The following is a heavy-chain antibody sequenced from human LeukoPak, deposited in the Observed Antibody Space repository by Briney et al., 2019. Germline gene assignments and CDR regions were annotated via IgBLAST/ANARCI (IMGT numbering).Heavy chain of an antibody. CDR2: TYYRSKWIN. D-gene: IGHD3-16*01. J-gene: IGHJ4*02. V-gene: IGHV6-1*01. CDR3: TRGSYFDN. CDR1: GDSFSSNSAS. Sequence: SQTLSLTCGLSGDSFSSNSASWTWIRQSPSRGLEWLGRTYYRSKWINDYAISVTGRITISPDTSKNQFSLHLNSVTPEDTAVYYCTRGSYFDNWGQGTLVTVSS.